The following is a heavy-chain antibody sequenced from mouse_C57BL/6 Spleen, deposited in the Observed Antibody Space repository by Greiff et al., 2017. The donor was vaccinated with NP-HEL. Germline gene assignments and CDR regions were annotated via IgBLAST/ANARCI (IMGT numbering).Heavy chain of an antibody. CDR3: ARDLATVVATGDY. D-gene: IGHD1-1*01. J-gene: IGHJ2*01. CDR2: IHPNSGST. CDR1: GYTFTSYW. Sequence: QVHVKQPGAELVKPGASVKLSCKASGYTFTSYWMHWVKQRPGQGLEWIGMIHPNSGSTNYNEKFKSKATLTVDKSSSTAYMQLSSLTSEDSAVYYCARDLATVVATGDYWGQGTTLTVSS. V-gene: IGHV1-64*01.